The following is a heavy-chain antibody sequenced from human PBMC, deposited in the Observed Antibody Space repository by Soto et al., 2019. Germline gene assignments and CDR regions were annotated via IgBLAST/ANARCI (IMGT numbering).Heavy chain of an antibody. J-gene: IGHJ4*02. V-gene: IGHV4-31*03. D-gene: IGHD1-26*01. CDR2: IYYTGDT. Sequence: PTETLSLTCSVSGDSMTSGGYYWSWVRHHPGKGLEWVGSIYYTGDTYFNPSLKSRITVSMDTSKNEFYLKLTSVTSADTAVYFCARGAPTLRDVPSYSHFWGQGTLVTVA. CDR3: ARGAPTLRDVPSYSHF. CDR1: GDSMTSGGYY.